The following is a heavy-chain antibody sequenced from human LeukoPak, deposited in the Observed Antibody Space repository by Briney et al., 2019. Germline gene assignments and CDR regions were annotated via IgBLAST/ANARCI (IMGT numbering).Heavy chain of an antibody. CDR1: GFTFSYYA. J-gene: IGHJ6*03. D-gene: IGHD1-26*01. CDR3: ARDPYSGGYGDYYYYYMDL. V-gene: IGHV3-21*01. Sequence: AGGSLRLSCAASGFTFSYYAMNWVRQAPGKGLEWVSSITSSSSYIYYADSVKGRFTISRDNAKNSLYLQMNSLRAEDTAVYYCARDPYSGGYGDYYYYYMDLWGQGTTVTISS. CDR2: ITSSSSYI.